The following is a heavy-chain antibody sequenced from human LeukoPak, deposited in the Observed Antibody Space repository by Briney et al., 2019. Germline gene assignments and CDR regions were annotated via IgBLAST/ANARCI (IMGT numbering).Heavy chain of an antibody. CDR2: INHSGST. J-gene: IGHJ6*03. Sequence: SETLSLTCAVYGGSFSGYYWSWIRQPPGKGLEWIGEINHSGSTNYNPSLKSRVTISVDTSKNQFSLKLSSVTAADTAVYYCARAPRYYYYYMDVRGKGTTVTVSS. V-gene: IGHV4-34*01. CDR1: GGSFSGYY. CDR3: ARAPRYYYYYMDV.